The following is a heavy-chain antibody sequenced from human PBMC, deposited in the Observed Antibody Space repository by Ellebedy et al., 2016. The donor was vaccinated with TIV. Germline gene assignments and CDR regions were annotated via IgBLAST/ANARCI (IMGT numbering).Heavy chain of an antibody. V-gene: IGHV1-24*01. Sequence: AASVKVSCKVSGYTLTELSMHWVRQAPGKGLEWMGGFDPEDGETIYAQKFQGRVTMTRDTSTSTVYMELRSLRSDDTAVYYCARARSSGWLHTPDYWGQGTLVTVSS. CDR1: GYTLTELS. CDR2: FDPEDGET. CDR3: ARARSSGWLHTPDY. D-gene: IGHD6-19*01. J-gene: IGHJ4*02.